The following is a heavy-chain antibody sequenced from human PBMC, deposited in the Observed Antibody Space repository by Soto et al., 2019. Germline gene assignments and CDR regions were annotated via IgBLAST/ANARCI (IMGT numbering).Heavy chain of an antibody. D-gene: IGHD2-15*01. V-gene: IGHV1-3*01. J-gene: IGHJ6*02. CDR2: INAGNGNT. CDR3: ARVGGLLPRPYYGMDV. CDR1: GYTFTSYA. Sequence: QVQLVQSGAEVKKPGASVKVSCKASGYTFTSYAMHWVRQAPGQRLAWMGWINAGNGNTKYSQKFQGRVTSTRDTSASTAYMELSILRSEDTAVYYCARVGGLLPRPYYGMDVWGQGTTVTVSS.